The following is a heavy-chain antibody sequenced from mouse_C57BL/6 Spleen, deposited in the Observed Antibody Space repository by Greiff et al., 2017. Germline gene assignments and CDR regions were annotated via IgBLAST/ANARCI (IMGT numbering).Heavy chain of an antibody. V-gene: IGHV1-59*01. CDR3: ARYAAMDY. Sequence: QVQLQQPGAELVRPGTSVKLSCKASGYTFTSYWMHWVKQRPGQGLEWIGVIDPSDSYTNYNQKFKGKATLTVDTSSSTAYMQLSSLTSEDSAVYYCARYAAMDYWGQGTSVTVSS. CDR2: IDPSDSYT. J-gene: IGHJ4*01. CDR1: GYTFTSYW.